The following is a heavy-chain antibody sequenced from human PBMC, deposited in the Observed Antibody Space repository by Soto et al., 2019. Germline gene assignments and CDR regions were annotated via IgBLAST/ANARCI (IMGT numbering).Heavy chain of an antibody. J-gene: IGHJ6*03. CDR3: AREGLWFGEYFEEYYMDV. Sequence: GGSLRLSCAASGFTFSSYSMNWVRQAPGKGLEWVSYISSSSSTIYYADSVKGRFTISRDNAKNSLYLQMNSLRAEDTAVYYCAREGLWFGEYFEEYYMDVWGKGTTVTVSS. V-gene: IGHV3-48*01. CDR2: ISSSSSTI. D-gene: IGHD3-10*01. CDR1: GFTFSSYS.